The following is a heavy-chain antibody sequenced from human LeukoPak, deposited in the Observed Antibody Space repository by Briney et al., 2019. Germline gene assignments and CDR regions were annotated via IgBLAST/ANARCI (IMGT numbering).Heavy chain of an antibody. J-gene: IGHJ4*02. CDR2: IIPIFGTA. V-gene: IGHV1-69*13. CDR1: GGTFSSYA. Sequence: SVKLSCKPSGGTFSSYAISWVRQAPGQGLGWMGGIIPIFGTANYAQKFQGRVTITADESTSTAYMELSSLRSEDTAVYYCASFMVVTPTPTPFDYWGQGTLVTVSS. CDR3: ASFMVVTPTPTPFDY. D-gene: IGHD4-23*01.